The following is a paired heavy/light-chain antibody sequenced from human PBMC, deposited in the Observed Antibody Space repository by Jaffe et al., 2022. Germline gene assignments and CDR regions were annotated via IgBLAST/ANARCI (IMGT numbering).Light chain of an antibody. CDR1: QGISNY. Sequence: DIQMTQSPSSLSASVGDRVTITCRASQGISNYLAWYQQKPGKVPKLLIYAASTLQSGVPSRFSGSGSGTDFTLTISSLQPEDVATYYCQKYYSALTFGPGTKVDIK. CDR3: QKYYSALT. CDR2: AAS. V-gene: IGKV1-27*01. J-gene: IGKJ3*01.
Heavy chain of an antibody. V-gene: IGHV3-48*03. J-gene: IGHJ4*02. CDR1: GFTFSSYE. CDR2: ISFSGSTI. CDR3: ARGYSSNWSYYCDY. Sequence: EVQLVESGGGLVQPGESLRLSCAASGFTFSSYEMNWVRQAPGKGLEWVSYISFSGSTIYYADSVKGRFTISRDNAKNSLYLQINSLRAEDTAVYYCARGYSSNWSYYCDYWGQGTLVTVSS. D-gene: IGHD6-13*01.